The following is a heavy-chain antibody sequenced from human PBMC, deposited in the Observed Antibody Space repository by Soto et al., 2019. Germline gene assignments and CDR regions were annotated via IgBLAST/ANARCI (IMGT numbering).Heavy chain of an antibody. J-gene: IGHJ6*02. CDR3: ARVLSYSDYDYCCGMDV. V-gene: IGHV4-38-2*01. Sequence: PSETLSLTCAVSGYSISSGYYWVWIRQTPGKGLEWIGNIYHSGASNYNPSLKSRVSISVDTSKNQFSLKLNPLTAANTAVYYFARVLSYSDYDYCCGMDVWGQGTTVTVSS. CDR1: GYSISSGYY. CDR2: IYHSGAS. D-gene: IGHD4-4*01.